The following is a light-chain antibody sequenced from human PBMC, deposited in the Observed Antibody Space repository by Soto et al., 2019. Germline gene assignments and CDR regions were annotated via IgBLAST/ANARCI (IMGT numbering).Light chain of an antibody. CDR3: AAWDDSLNGVV. CDR2: SNV. J-gene: IGLJ2*01. V-gene: IGLV1-44*01. Sequence: QSVLTQPPSASGTPGQRVTISCFGSSSDIGSYTVNWYQQLPGTAPKLLIFSNVHRPSGVPDRFSGSKSGTSASLAISGLQSEDEADYYCAAWDDSLNGVVFGGGTKLTVL. CDR1: SSDIGSYT.